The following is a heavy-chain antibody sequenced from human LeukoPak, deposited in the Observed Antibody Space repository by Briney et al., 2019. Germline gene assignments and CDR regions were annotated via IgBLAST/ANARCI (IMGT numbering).Heavy chain of an antibody. V-gene: IGHV3-48*03. CDR1: GFTFSSYA. J-gene: IGHJ4*02. CDR2: ISGSGSTT. Sequence: GGSLRLSCAASGFTFSSYAMHWVRQAPGKGLEWISYISGSGSTTYYADSVKGRFTISRDNAKNSLHLQMNSLRAGDTAVYYCATYIIGPTIDYWGQGTLVTVSS. CDR3: ATYIIGPTIDY. D-gene: IGHD3-10*01.